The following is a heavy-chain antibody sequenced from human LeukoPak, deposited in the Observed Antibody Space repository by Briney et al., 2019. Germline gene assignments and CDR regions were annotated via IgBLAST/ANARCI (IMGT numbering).Heavy chain of an antibody. CDR3: ARANKWFGDPYYYGMDV. V-gene: IGHV1-8*01. J-gene: IGHJ6*02. Sequence: GASVKVSCKASGYTSTSYDINWMRQATGQGLEWMGWMNPNSGNTGYAQKFQGRVTMTRNTSISTAYMELSSLRSEDTAVYYCARANKWFGDPYYYGMDVWGQGTTVTVSS. CDR1: GYTSTSYD. CDR2: MNPNSGNT. D-gene: IGHD3-10*01.